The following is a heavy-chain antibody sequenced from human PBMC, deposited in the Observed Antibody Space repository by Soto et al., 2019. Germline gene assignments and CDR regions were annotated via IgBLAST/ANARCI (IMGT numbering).Heavy chain of an antibody. CDR3: ARRGPRVTIFGVVTYYYGKDV. CDR2: ISAYNGNT. J-gene: IGHJ6*02. Sequence: QVQLVQSGAEVKKPGASVKVSCKASGYTFTSYGISWVRQAPGQGLEWMGWISAYNGNTNYAQKLQGRVTMTTDTSTSTAYMELRSLRSDDTAVYYCARRGPRVTIFGVVTYYYGKDVWGQGTTVTVSS. V-gene: IGHV1-18*01. CDR1: GYTFTSYG. D-gene: IGHD3-3*01.